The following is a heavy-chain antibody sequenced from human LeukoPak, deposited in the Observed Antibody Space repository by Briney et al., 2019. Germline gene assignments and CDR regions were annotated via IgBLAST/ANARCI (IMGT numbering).Heavy chain of an antibody. CDR2: ISYDGSNK. J-gene: IGHJ4*02. D-gene: IGHD6-13*01. CDR3: ARGGIAAAHLGY. Sequence: GGSLRLSCAASGFTFSSYGMHWVRQAPGKGLEWVAVISYDGSNKYYADSVKGRFTISRDNSKNTLYLQMNSLRAEDTAVYYCARGGIAAAHLGYWGQGTLVTVSS. V-gene: IGHV3-30*03. CDR1: GFTFSSYG.